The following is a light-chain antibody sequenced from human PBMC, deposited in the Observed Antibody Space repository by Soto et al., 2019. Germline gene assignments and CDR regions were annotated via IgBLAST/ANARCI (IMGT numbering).Light chain of an antibody. Sequence: QPVLTQSPSASASLGASVKLTCTLSSGHSTYACAWHQHQAEKGPRYLMNLKSDGTYTKGDGIPDRFAGASSGAERYLTISSLQSEDEADYYCQTWGTGFQVFGGGTKLTVL. CDR1: SGHSTYA. CDR3: QTWGTGFQV. V-gene: IGLV4-69*01. J-gene: IGLJ3*02. CDR2: LKSDGTY.